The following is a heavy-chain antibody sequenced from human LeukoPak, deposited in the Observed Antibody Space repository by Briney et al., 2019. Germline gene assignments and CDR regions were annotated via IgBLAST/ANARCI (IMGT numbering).Heavy chain of an antibody. D-gene: IGHD2-21*02. V-gene: IGHV4-61*01. J-gene: IGHJ4*02. CDR3: ARKLAYCGGDCYFR. CDR1: GGSVSSGSYY. CDR2: IYYSGNT. Sequence: PSETLSLTCTVSGGSVSSGSYYWSWSRQPPGKGLEWIGYIYYSGNTNYNPSLKSRVTISVDTSKNQFSLKLSSVTAADTAVYYCARKLAYCGGDCYFRWGQGTLVTVSS.